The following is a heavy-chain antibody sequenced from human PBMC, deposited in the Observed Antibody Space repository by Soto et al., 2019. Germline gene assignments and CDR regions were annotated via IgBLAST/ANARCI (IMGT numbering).Heavy chain of an antibody. CDR3: ARVTSYDILTGYYSYYYYMDV. CDR1: GYTFTSYG. J-gene: IGHJ6*03. D-gene: IGHD3-9*01. Sequence: ASVKVSCKASGYTFTSYGISWVRQAPGQGLEWMGWISAYNGNTNYAQKLQGRVTMTTDTSTSTAYMELRSLRSDDTAVYYCARVTSYDILTGYYSYYYYMDVWGKGTTVTVSS. V-gene: IGHV1-18*01. CDR2: ISAYNGNT.